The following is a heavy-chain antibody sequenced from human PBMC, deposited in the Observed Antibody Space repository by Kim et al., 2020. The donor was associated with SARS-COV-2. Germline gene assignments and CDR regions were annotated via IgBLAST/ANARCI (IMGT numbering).Heavy chain of an antibody. D-gene: IGHD3-10*01. CDR3: VVVRGVTLYNWFDP. CDR2: IIPIFGTA. J-gene: IGHJ5*02. CDR1: GGTFSSYA. Sequence: SVKVSCKASGGTFSSYAISWVRQAPGQGLEWMGGIIPIFGTANYAQKFQGRVTITADESTSTAYMELSSLRSEDTAVYYCVVVRGVTLYNWFDPWGQGTLVTVSS. V-gene: IGHV1-69*13.